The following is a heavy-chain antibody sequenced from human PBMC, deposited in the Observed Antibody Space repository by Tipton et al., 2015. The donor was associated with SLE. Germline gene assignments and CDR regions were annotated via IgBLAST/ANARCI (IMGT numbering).Heavy chain of an antibody. CDR3: AKDQYQLLRSLADY. CDR2: ISGSGGST. D-gene: IGHD2-2*01. Sequence: GSLRLSCAASGFTFSSYAMSWVRQAPGKGLEWVSAISGSGGSTYYADSVKGRFTISRDNSKNTLYLQMNSLRAEDTAVYYCAKDQYQLLRSLADYWGQGTLVTVSS. V-gene: IGHV3-23*01. CDR1: GFTFSSYA. J-gene: IGHJ4*02.